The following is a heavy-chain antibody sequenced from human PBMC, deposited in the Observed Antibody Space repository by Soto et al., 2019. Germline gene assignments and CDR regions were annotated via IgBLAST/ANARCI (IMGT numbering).Heavy chain of an antibody. D-gene: IGHD6-13*01. V-gene: IGHV4-34*01. CDR2: INHSGST. J-gene: IGHJ6*02. CDR1: GGSFSGYY. CDR3: ARRAGHYYYYGMDV. Sequence: QVQLQQWGAGLLKPSETLSLTCAVYGGSFSGYYWSWIRQPPGKGLEWIGEINHSGSTNYNPSLMSRVTISVDTSKNQFSLKLSSVTAADTAVYYCARRAGHYYYYGMDVWGQGTTVTVSS.